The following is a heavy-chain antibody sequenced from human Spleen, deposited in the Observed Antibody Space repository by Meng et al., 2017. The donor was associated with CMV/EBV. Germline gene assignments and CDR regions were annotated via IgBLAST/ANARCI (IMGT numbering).Heavy chain of an antibody. V-gene: IGHV4-39*07. J-gene: IGHJ4*02. CDR2: IYYTGIT. Sequence: GSLRLSCTVSGDSISGSSFYWGWIRQPPGKGLEWIGTIYYTGITYHNPSLRSRVTISVDTSKNVFSLKLSSVTATDTAVYYCARTDDFRYFFDYWGQGMLVTVSS. CDR1: GDSISGSSFY. CDR3: ARTDDFRYFFDY. D-gene: IGHD3-3*01.